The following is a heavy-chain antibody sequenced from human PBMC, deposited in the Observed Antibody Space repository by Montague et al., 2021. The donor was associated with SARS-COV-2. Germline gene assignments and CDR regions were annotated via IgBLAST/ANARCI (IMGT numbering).Heavy chain of an antibody. Sequence: SETLSLTCTVSGGSISGSSYYWGWIRQPPGKGLEWIGSIYYSGSTYYNPSLKSRVTISVDTSKNQFSLKLSSVTAADTAVYYCARHGFLARFVVVTRLGFDPWGQGTLVTVSS. V-gene: IGHV4-39*01. J-gene: IGHJ5*02. CDR1: GGSISGSSYY. D-gene: IGHD2-21*02. CDR2: IYYSGST. CDR3: ARHGFLARFVVVTRLGFDP.